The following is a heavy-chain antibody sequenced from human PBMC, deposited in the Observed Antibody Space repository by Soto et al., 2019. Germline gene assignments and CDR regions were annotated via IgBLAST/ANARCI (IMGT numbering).Heavy chain of an antibody. J-gene: IGHJ4*02. Sequence: SVKVSCKASGGTFSRYAISWVRQAPGQGLEWMGGIIPIFGTANYAQKFQGRVTITADESTSTAYMELSSLRSEDTAVYYCARVPLGYCTNGVCPYYFDYWGQGTLVTVSS. CDR2: IIPIFGTA. D-gene: IGHD2-8*01. CDR1: GGTFSRYA. V-gene: IGHV1-69*13. CDR3: ARVPLGYCTNGVCPYYFDY.